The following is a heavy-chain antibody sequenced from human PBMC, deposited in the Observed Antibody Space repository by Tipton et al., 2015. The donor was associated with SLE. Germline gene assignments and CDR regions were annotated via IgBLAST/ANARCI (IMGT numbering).Heavy chain of an antibody. CDR1: GGSISSGGYS. Sequence: TLSLTCAVSGGSISSGGYSWSWMRQSPGKGLEWIGSIYRSGSTYYTPSLRSRVTISLDTSMNQFSLDLSSVTAADTAVYYCARSVTPAAIGWFDPWGQGTLVTVSS. D-gene: IGHD2-2*01. J-gene: IGHJ5*02. V-gene: IGHV4-30-2*05. CDR3: ARSVTPAAIGWFDP. CDR2: IYRSGST.